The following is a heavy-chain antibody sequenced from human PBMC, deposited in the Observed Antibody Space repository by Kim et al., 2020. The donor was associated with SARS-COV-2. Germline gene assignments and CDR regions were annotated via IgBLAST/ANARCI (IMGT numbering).Heavy chain of an antibody. CDR3: VRDFWAAGDGNRLDP. J-gene: IGHJ5*02. Sequence: ASVKVSCKASGYTLTRYAMNWVRQAPGQGPEWMGWIDPNSGNPTYAQAFTGRFVFSVDTSVNTAFLQINSLRAEDTAVYYCVRDFWAAGDGNRLDPWGQGTLVTVSS. D-gene: IGHD3-3*01. CDR2: IDPNSGNP. CDR1: GYTLTRYA. V-gene: IGHV7-4-1*02.